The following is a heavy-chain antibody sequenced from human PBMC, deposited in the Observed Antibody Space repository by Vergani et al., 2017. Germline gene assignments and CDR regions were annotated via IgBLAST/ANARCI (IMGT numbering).Heavy chain of an antibody. J-gene: IGHJ6*03. D-gene: IGHD3-10*01. V-gene: IGHV4-59*01. CDR3: ARDSGSGSYVAGGAGVYYYYYMDV. Sequence: QVQLQESGPGLVKPSETLSLTCTVSGGSISSYYWSWIRQPPGKGLEWIGYIYYSGSTNYNPSLKSRVTISVDTSKNQFSLKLSSVTAADTAVYYCARDSGSGSYVAGGAGVYYYYYMDVWGKGTTVTVSS. CDR2: IYYSGST. CDR1: GGSISSYY.